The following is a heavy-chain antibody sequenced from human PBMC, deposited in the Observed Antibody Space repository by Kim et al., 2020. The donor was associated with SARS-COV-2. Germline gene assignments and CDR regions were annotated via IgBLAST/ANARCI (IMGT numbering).Heavy chain of an antibody. CDR1: GGSISSSSYY. D-gene: IGHD3-22*01. CDR3: ALVGVVVITRIEDEYYFDY. Sequence: SETLSLTCTVSGGSISSSSYYWGWIRQPPGKGLEWIGSIYYSGSTYYNPSLKSRVTISVDTSKNQFSLKLSSVTAADTAVYYCALVGVVVITRIEDEYYFDYWGQGTLVTVSS. J-gene: IGHJ4*02. V-gene: IGHV4-39*07. CDR2: IYYSGST.